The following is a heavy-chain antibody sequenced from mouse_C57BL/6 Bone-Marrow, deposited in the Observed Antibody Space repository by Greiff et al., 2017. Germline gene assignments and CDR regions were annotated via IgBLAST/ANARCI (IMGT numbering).Heavy chain of an antibody. J-gene: IGHJ2*01. CDR3: ARFLITTVVDDFDY. CDR2: INPNYGTT. V-gene: IGHV1-39*01. D-gene: IGHD1-1*01. Sequence: EVKLVESGPELVKPGASVKISCKASGYSFTDYNMNWVKQSNGKSLEWIGVINPNYGTTSYNQKFKGKATLTVDQSSSTAYMQLNSLTSEDSAVYYCARFLITTVVDDFDYWGQGTTLTVSS. CDR1: GYSFTDYN.